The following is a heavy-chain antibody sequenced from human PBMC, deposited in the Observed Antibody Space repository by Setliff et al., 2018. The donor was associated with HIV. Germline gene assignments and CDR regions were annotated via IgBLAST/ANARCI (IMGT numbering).Heavy chain of an antibody. CDR3: ARGELQFLEWLPNYYGMDV. J-gene: IGHJ6*02. D-gene: IGHD3-3*01. CDR2: MNPYSGNT. V-gene: IGHV1-8*02. Sequence: ASVKVSCKASGYTFTSYDINWVRQATGQGLEWMGWMNPYSGNTGYAQKFQDRVTMTRNTSISTAYMELSSLRSEDTAVYYCARGELQFLEWLPNYYGMDVWGQGTTVTVSS. CDR1: GYTFTSYD.